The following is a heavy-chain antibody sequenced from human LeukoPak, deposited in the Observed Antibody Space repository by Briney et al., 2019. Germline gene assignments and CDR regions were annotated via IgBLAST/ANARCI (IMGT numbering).Heavy chain of an antibody. V-gene: IGHV3-21*04. CDR2: ITSSGRYI. CDR1: GFTFTNYN. CDR3: AGGQGWLADY. Sequence: GGSLRLSRAASGFTFTNYNMDWVRQAPGKGLEWVSSITSSGRYIDYADSVKGRFTISRDNAKNSVYFQMNRLRAEDTAVYYCAGGQGWLADYWGQGTLVTVSS. D-gene: IGHD6-19*01. J-gene: IGHJ4*02.